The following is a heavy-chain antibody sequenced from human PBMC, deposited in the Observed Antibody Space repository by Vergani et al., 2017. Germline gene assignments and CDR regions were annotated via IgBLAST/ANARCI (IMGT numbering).Heavy chain of an antibody. V-gene: IGHV4-39*01. CDR1: GGSISSSSYY. Sequence: QLQLQESGPGLVKPSETLSLTCTVSGGSISSSSYYWGWIRQPPGKGLEWIGSIYYSGSTYYNPSLKSRVTISVDTSKNQFSLKLSSVTAADTAVYYCARIYCGGDCYPPTIVYWGQGTLVTVSS. D-gene: IGHD2-21*02. J-gene: IGHJ4*02. CDR3: ARIYCGGDCYPPTIVY. CDR2: IYYSGST.